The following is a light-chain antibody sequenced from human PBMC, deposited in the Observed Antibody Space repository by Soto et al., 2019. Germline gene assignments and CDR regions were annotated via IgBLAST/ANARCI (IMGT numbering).Light chain of an antibody. CDR1: QSIGVW. Sequence: DIQLTQSPSTLSASVGDRVTITCRASQSIGVWLTWYQQKPGKDPKFLIYKTSTLESGVPSRFSCSGSGTEFTLTISSLQPDDFATYHCQYYDNYSWTFGQGTKVEIK. CDR2: KTS. J-gene: IGKJ1*01. V-gene: IGKV1-5*03. CDR3: QYYDNYSWT.